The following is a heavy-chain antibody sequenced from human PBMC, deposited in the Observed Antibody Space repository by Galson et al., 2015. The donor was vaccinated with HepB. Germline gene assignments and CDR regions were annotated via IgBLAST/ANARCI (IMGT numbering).Heavy chain of an antibody. V-gene: IGHV3-48*02. CDR3: ARDSVTFWNDGFYYYYGMDV. J-gene: IGHJ6*02. Sequence: SLRLSCAASGFTFSSYSMNWVRQAPGKGLEWVSYISSSSSTIYYADSVKGRFTISRDNAKNSLYLQMNSLRDEDTAVYYCARDSVTFWNDGFYYYYGMDVWGQGTTVTVSS. CDR1: GFTFSSYS. CDR2: ISSSSSTI. D-gene: IGHD1-1*01.